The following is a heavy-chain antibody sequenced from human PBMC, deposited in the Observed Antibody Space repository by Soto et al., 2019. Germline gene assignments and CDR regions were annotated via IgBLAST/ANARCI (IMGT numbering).Heavy chain of an antibody. CDR1: GGSISSYY. CDR3: AREVYGDSYYFDY. V-gene: IGHV4-59*01. D-gene: IGHD4-17*01. CDR2: IYYSGST. Sequence: SETLSLTCTVSGGSISSYYWSWIRQPPGKGLEWIGYIYYSGSTNYNPSLKSRVTISVDTSKNQFSLKLSSVTAADTAVYYCAREVYGDSYYFDYWGQGTLVTVS. J-gene: IGHJ4*02.